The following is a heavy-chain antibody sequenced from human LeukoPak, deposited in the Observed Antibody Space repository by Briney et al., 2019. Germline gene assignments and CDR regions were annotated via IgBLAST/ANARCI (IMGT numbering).Heavy chain of an antibody. J-gene: IGHJ4*02. CDR1: GFTASSNY. V-gene: IGHV3-53*01. CDR2: IYSGGSA. D-gene: IGHD2-2*01. Sequence: GGSLRLSCAASGFTASSNYMSWVRQAPGKGLEWVSVIYSGGSAYYADSVKGRFTISRDNSKNTQYLQINSLRAEDTAVYYCAREYGTSCCNFFDGWGQGSLVTVPS. CDR3: AREYGTSCCNFFDG.